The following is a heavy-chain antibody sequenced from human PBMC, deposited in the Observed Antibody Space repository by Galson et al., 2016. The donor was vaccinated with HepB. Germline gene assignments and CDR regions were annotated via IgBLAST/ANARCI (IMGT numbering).Heavy chain of an antibody. CDR1: GFTFNDYS. V-gene: IGHV3-48*02. CDR2: ITSSSSTI. J-gene: IGHJ6*02. Sequence: SLRLSCAASGFTFNDYSMNWVRQAPGKGLEWVSYITSSSSTIYYADSVKGRFTISRDNAKNSLYLQMNSLRDEDTAVYFCARGGGKPGISYGLDVWGQGTTVTVSS. CDR3: ARGGGKPGISYGLDV. D-gene: IGHD3-10*01.